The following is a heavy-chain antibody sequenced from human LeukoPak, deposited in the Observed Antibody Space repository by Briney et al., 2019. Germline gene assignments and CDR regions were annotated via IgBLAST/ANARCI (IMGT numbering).Heavy chain of an antibody. J-gene: IGHJ4*02. CDR3: ARDCSSTSCWGFLDY. CDR1: GYSISSGYY. Sequence: TSETLSLTCTVSGYSISSGYYWSWIRQPAGKGLEWIGRIYTSGSTNYNPSLKSRVTISVDTSKNQFSLKLSSVTAADTAMYYCARDCSSTSCWGFLDYWGQGTLVTVSS. D-gene: IGHD2-2*01. CDR2: IYTSGST. V-gene: IGHV4-61*02.